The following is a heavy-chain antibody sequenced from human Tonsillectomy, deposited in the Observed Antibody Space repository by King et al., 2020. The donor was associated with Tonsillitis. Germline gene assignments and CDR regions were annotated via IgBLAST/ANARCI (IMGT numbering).Heavy chain of an antibody. D-gene: IGHD4-17*01. CDR3: AKKLTTVTTEYYFDY. Sequence: VQLVESGGGLVQPGGSLRVSCAASGFTFSSYAMSWVRQAPGKGLEWFSAISGSGVITYYADSSKGRFTISRDNSKNTLYLEIHSLRAEDTAVYYCAKKLTTVTTEYYFDYWGQGTLVTVSS. CDR1: GFTFSSYA. CDR2: ISGSGVIT. V-gene: IGHV3-23*04. J-gene: IGHJ4*02.